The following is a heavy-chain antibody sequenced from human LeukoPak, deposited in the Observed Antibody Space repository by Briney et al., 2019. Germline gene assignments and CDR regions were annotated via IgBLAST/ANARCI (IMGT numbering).Heavy chain of an antibody. CDR2: IYYSGST. CDR1: GGSISSSSYY. V-gene: IGHV4-39*07. D-gene: IGHD3-10*01. Sequence: SETLSLTRTVSGGSISSSSYYWGWLRQPPGKGLEWIGRIYYSGSTYYNPSLKSRVTISVDTSKNQFSLKLSSVTAADTAVYYCARVTHSYGSGYYPYWGQGTLVTVSS. CDR3: ARVTHSYGSGYYPY. J-gene: IGHJ4*02.